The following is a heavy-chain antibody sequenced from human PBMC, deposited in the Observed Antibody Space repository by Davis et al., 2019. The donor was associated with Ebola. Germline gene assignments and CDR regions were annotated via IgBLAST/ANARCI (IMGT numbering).Heavy chain of an antibody. V-gene: IGHV3-21*04. Sequence: GESLKISCAASGFTFTSYTMNWVRQAPGKGLEWVSSISSSSSFISYADSVKGRFTISRDDSKNTVFLEMNGLRAEDTAVYYCAKDLYWWSASDVWGQGTTVTVSS. CDR3: AKDLYWWSASDV. CDR1: GFTFTSYT. D-gene: IGHD2-15*01. J-gene: IGHJ6*02. CDR2: ISSSSSFI.